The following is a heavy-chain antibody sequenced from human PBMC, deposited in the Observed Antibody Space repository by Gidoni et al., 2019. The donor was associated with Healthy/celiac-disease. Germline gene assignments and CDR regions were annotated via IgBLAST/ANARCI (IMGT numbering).Heavy chain of an antibody. CDR1: GYPFTGYY. Sequence: QVQLVQSGAEVKKPGASVKVSCKASGYPFTGYYMHWARQAPGQGLEWMGWINPNSGGTNEAQKFQGRVTMTRDTSISTAYMELGRLRSDDTAVYYCARQKGWELFPSGNDAFDIWGQGTMVTVSS. CDR2: INPNSGGT. J-gene: IGHJ3*02. V-gene: IGHV1-2*02. CDR3: ARQKGWELFPSGNDAFDI. D-gene: IGHD1-26*01.